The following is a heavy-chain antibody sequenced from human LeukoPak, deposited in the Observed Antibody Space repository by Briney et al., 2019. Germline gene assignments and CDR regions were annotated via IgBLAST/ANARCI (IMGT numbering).Heavy chain of an antibody. J-gene: IGHJ5*02. V-gene: IGHV4-34*01. CDR3: ARGRRYQWLRSWFDP. CDR1: GGSFSGYY. D-gene: IGHD6-19*01. CDR2: INHSGST. Sequence: SETLSLTCAVYGGSFSGYYLSWIRQPPGKGLEWIGEINHSGSTNYNPSLKSRVTISVDTSKNQFSLKLSSVTAADTAVYYCARGRRYQWLRSWFDPWGQGTLVTVSS.